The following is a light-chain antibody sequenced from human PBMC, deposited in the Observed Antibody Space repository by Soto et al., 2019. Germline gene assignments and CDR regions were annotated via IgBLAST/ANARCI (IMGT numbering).Light chain of an antibody. V-gene: IGKV1-39*01. Sequence: DIQMTQSPSSLSASVGDRVTITCRASQSVNTYLHWYQQKAGQAPKLLIYAASNLQSGVPSRFSGRGSGTDFTLTVGSLQPEDFATYYCQQGYRNPWTFGQGTKV. CDR1: QSVNTY. CDR2: AAS. J-gene: IGKJ1*01. CDR3: QQGYRNPWT.